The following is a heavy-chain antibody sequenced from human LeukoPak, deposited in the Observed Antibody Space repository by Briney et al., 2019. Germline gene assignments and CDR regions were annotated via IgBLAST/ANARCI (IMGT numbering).Heavy chain of an antibody. CDR2: IFHTGHT. D-gene: IGHD3-10*01. CDR1: GGSISSGDFP. J-gene: IGHJ4*02. V-gene: IGHV4-30-2*01. CDR3: ARGFYHAGSHFDY. Sequence: SQTLSLTCAVSGGSISSGDFPWSWIRQPPGKGLEWIGYIFHTGHTSYNPSLESRVTISVDMSKNQLSLRLTSVTAADTAVYYCARGFYHAGSHFDYWGQGTLVTVSS.